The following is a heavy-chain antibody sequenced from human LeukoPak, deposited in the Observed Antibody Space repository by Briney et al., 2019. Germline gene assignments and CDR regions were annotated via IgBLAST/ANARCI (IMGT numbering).Heavy chain of an antibody. CDR2: INPNSGGT. Sequence: ASVKVSCKASGYTFTGYYMHWVRQAPGQGLEWMGWINPNSGGTNYAQKFQGRVTMTRDTSISTAYMELSRLRSDDTAVYYCATAFKYGSGSYYLDYWGQGTLVTVSS. D-gene: IGHD3-10*01. CDR1: GYTFTGYY. CDR3: ATAFKYGSGSYYLDY. J-gene: IGHJ4*02. V-gene: IGHV1-2*02.